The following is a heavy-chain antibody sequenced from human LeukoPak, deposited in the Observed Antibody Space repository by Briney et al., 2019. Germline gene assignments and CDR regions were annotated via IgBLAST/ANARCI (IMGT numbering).Heavy chain of an antibody. Sequence: GGSLRLSCAASGFTFSSYSMNWVRQAPGKGLEWVSSISSSSSYMYYADSVKGRFTVSRDNAKNSLYLQMNSLRAEDTAVYYCASAMVRGVITTDYWGQGTLVTVSS. CDR2: ISSSSSYM. D-gene: IGHD3-10*01. J-gene: IGHJ4*02. V-gene: IGHV3-21*01. CDR3: ASAMVRGVITTDY. CDR1: GFTFSSYS.